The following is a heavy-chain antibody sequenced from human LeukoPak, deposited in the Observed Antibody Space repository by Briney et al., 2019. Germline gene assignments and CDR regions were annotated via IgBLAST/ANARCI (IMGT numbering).Heavy chain of an antibody. CDR3: ARKLVVITTRIDAFDI. Sequence: SETLSLTCALYGGSLSDYYWIWIRQPPGRRLEWIGEVNHSGSAKYNPSLKSRVTLSVDTSKRQFSLKVTSVTAADTAVYYCARKLVVITTRIDAFDIWGQGTMVTVSS. CDR2: VNHSGSA. J-gene: IGHJ3*02. CDR1: GGSLSDYY. V-gene: IGHV4-34*01. D-gene: IGHD3-22*01.